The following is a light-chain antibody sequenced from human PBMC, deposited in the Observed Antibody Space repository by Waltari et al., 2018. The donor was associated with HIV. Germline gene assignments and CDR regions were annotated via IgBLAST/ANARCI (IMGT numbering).Light chain of an antibody. CDR1: SHNIPFFNF. V-gene: IGLV2-14*01. J-gene: IGLJ3*02. CDR2: GVT. CDR3: SSFAGTGTPM. Sequence: QSPLYPPASVSGSPGQSLPLPCSGVSHNIPFFNFVSWYQLRPGKAPQLIIFGVTRRPSGISSRFSGSTSGGTASLTISDLQIEDEADYFCSSFAGTGTPMFGGGTKLTVL.